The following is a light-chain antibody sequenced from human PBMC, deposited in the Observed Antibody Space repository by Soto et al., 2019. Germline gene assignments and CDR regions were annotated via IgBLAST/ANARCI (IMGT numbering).Light chain of an antibody. V-gene: IGLV2-11*01. Sequence: QSVLTQPRSVSGSPGQSVTISCTGTSSDVGGYNYVSWYQKYPVKAPRLMIYDVSKRPSGVPDRFSGSKSGNTASLTISGLQAEDEADYYCCSHAGSFTLVFGGGTKLTVL. CDR2: DVS. CDR3: CSHAGSFTLV. J-gene: IGLJ2*01. CDR1: SSDVGGYNY.